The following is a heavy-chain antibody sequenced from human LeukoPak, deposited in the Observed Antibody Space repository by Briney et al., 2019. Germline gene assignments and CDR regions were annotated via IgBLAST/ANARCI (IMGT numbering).Heavy chain of an antibody. CDR2: IRYDGSNK. D-gene: IGHD1-14*01. CDR1: GFTFSSYG. V-gene: IGHV3-30*02. J-gene: IGHJ4*02. Sequence: GGSLRLSCAASGFTFSSYGMHWVRQAPGKGLEWVAFIRYDGSNKYYADSVKGRFTISRDNSKNTLYLQTNSLRAEDTAVYYCAKGGISGGFDYWGQGTLVTVSS. CDR3: AKGGISGGFDY.